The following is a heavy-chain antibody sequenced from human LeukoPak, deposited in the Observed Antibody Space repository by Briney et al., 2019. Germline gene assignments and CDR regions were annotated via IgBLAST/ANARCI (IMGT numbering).Heavy chain of an antibody. V-gene: IGHV3-30*02. CDR1: GFIFSHYG. CDR2: IQYDGSNK. D-gene: IGHD3-9*01. J-gene: IGHJ5*02. CDR3: ATLRYFVWFNVNWFDP. Sequence: GGSLRLSCAASGFIFSHYGMHWVRQAPGKGLEWVAFIQYDGSNKYYADSVKGRFTISRDNSKNTLYLQMNSLRAEDTAVYYCATLRYFVWFNVNWFDPWGQGTLVTVSS.